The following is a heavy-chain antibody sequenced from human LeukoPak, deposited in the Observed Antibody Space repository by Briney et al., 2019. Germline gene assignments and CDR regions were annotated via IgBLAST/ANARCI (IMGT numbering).Heavy chain of an antibody. V-gene: IGHV3-33*08. D-gene: IGHD5-18*01. CDR2: IWYDGSNK. J-gene: IGHJ4*02. Sequence: GSLRLSCAASGFTFSDYSMNWVRQAPGKGLEWVAVIWYDGSNKYYADSVKGRFTISRDNSKNTLYLQMNSLRVEDTAVYYCARDDTYGQGGNDYWGQGTLVTVSS. CDR3: ARDDTYGQGGNDY. CDR1: GFTFSDYS.